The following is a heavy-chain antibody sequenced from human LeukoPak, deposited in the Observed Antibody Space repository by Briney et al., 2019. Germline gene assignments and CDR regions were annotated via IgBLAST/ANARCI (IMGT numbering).Heavy chain of an antibody. J-gene: IGHJ3*02. V-gene: IGHV1-18*01. CDR1: GYTFTSYG. Sequence: ASVKVSCKASGYTFTSYGISWVRQAPGRGLEWMGWISAYNGNTNYAQKLQGRVTMTTDTSTSTAYMELRSLRSEDTAVYYCARATVGATTDAFDIWGQGTMVTVSS. D-gene: IGHD1-26*01. CDR3: ARATVGATTDAFDI. CDR2: ISAYNGNT.